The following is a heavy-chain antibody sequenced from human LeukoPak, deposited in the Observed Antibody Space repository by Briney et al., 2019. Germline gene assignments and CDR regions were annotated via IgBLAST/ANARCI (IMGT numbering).Heavy chain of an antibody. CDR2: IYYSGST. V-gene: IGHV4-59*01. CDR3: ARSEPAYCSGGSCSFDY. D-gene: IGHD2-15*01. J-gene: IGHJ4*02. CDR1: GGSISSYY. Sequence: SETLSLTCTVSGGSISSYYWSWIRQPPGKGPEWIGYIYYSGSTNYNPSLKSRVTISVDTSKNQFSLKLSSVTAADTAVYYCARSEPAYCSGGSCSFDYWGQGTLVTVSS.